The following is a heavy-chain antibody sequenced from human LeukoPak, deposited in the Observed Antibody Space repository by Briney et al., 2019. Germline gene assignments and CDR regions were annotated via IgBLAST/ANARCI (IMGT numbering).Heavy chain of an antibody. V-gene: IGHV4-59*01. D-gene: IGHD2-2*01. CDR2: IHYSGRT. CDR3: ARSEGYCSSLGCGEDVFDI. CDR1: GGSISSYY. J-gene: IGHJ3*02. Sequence: SETLSLTCTVSGGSISSYYWSWIRQPPGKGLEWVGYIHYSGRTNYNPSLKSRVTISVDTSKNQFSLELSSMTPADTAVYYCARSEGYCSSLGCGEDVFDIWGQGTMVAVSS.